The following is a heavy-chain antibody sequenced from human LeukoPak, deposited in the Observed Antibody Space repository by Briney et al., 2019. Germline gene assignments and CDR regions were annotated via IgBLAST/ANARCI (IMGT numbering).Heavy chain of an antibody. D-gene: IGHD3-22*01. CDR1: GFAFSTYG. Sequence: PGGSLRLSCAASGFAFSTYGMNWVRQAPGKGLEWVSYITSRSTIYYADSVKGRFTISRDNVKNSLYLEMNSLRDDDTAVYYCARGSYYSDSSGYFDYWGQGTLVTVSS. J-gene: IGHJ4*02. CDR3: ARGSYYSDSSGYFDY. CDR2: ITSRSTI. V-gene: IGHV3-48*02.